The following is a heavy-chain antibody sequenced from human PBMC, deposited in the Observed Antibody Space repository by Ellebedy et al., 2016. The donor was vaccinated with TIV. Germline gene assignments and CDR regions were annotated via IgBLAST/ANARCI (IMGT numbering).Heavy chain of an antibody. CDR1: GFTFSNYN. Sequence: GESLKISCAASGFTFSNYNMNWVRQAPGKGLEWLSSISGSSTYIYSADSLKGRFTISRDNAKNSLYLQMNSLRAEDTAVYYCARDMGYSSGWHYFDYWGLGTLVTVSS. J-gene: IGHJ4*02. CDR3: ARDMGYSSGWHYFDY. V-gene: IGHV3-21*01. CDR2: ISGSSTYI. D-gene: IGHD6-19*01.